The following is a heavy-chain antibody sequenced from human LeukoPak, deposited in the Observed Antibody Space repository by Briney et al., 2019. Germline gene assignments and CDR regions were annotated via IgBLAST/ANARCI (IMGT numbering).Heavy chain of an antibody. CDR3: ATGRFGVKLHRADYFDY. CDR2: INPNSGGT. Sequence: ASVTVSCKASGYTFSDYYMHWVRQAPGQGLEWMGWINPNSGGTNYAQKFQGRVTMTRDTSISTAYMELSRLRSDDTAVYYCATGRFGVKLHRADYFDYWGQGTLVTVSS. V-gene: IGHV1-2*02. D-gene: IGHD3-10*01. J-gene: IGHJ4*02. CDR1: GYTFSDYY.